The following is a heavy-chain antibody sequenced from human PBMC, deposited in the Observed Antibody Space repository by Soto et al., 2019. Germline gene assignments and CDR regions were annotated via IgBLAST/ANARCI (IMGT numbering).Heavy chain of an antibody. V-gene: IGHV1-2*04. J-gene: IGHJ6*02. CDR1: GYTFTGYY. D-gene: IGHD1-26*01. Sequence: ASVKVSCKASGYTFTGYYMHWVQQAPGQGLEWMGWINPNSGGTNYAQKFQGWVTMTRDTSISTAYMELSRLRSDDTAVYYCARDHPSGGGMDVWGQGTTVTVSS. CDR3: ARDHPSGGGMDV. CDR2: INPNSGGT.